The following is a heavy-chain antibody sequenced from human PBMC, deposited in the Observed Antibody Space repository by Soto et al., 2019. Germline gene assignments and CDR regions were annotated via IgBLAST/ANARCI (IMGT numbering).Heavy chain of an antibody. CDR1: GFTFSSCA. V-gene: IGHV3-23*01. CDR3: AKGRSYYYYYGVDV. J-gene: IGHJ6*02. CDR2: IIESGGST. Sequence: GGSLRLSCAASGFTFSSCAMGWVRQAPGKGLEWVSDIIESGGSTYYADSVKGRFTISRDNSKSTLYLQMNSLRAEDTALYYCAKGRSYYYYYGVDVWGQETTVTVSS.